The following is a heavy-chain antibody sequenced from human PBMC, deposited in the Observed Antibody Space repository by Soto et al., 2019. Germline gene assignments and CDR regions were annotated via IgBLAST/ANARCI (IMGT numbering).Heavy chain of an antibody. CDR3: GRVVEGATRHTDLDS. D-gene: IGHD2-21*01. J-gene: IGHJ5*01. V-gene: IGHV4-39*01. Sequence: SETLSLTCTVSGVSIHNSHSFWGWIRQPPGKGLEFIGTVYYSGGAHYNSSLKSRVTISVDTANNQVSLRMRSLTAADTAVYYCGRVVEGATRHTDLDSWGQGTLFTVSS. CDR1: GVSIHNSHSF. CDR2: VYYSGGA.